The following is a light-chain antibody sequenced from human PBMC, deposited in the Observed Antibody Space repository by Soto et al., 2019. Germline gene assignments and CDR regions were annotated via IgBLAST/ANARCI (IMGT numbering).Light chain of an antibody. CDR2: NVS. Sequence: QSALTQPASVSGSPGQSMTISCTETSSDVGGYNHVSWYQQHPGKAPKLMISNVSSRPSGISNRFSGSKSGNTASLTISGLQAEDEADYYCSSFTTSSTLFGGGTQLTVL. CDR1: SSDVGGYNH. CDR3: SSFTTSSTL. V-gene: IGLV2-14*01. J-gene: IGLJ2*01.